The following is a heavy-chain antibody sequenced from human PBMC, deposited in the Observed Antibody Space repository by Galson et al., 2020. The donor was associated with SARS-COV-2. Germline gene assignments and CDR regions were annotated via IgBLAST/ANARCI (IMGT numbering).Heavy chain of an antibody. CDR1: GASLISSTW. CDR2: MSHSGSA. V-gene: IGHV4-4*02. CDR3: AREQQPTNWFYS. J-gene: IGHJ5*01. D-gene: IGHD6-13*01. Sequence: SETLSLTCAVSGASLISSTWWSWVRQPPGKGLEWIGEMSHSGSANYNPSLKSRVSISVDTSKNQFSLKLRSMTAADTAVYYCAREQQPTNWFYSWGQGALVTVSS.